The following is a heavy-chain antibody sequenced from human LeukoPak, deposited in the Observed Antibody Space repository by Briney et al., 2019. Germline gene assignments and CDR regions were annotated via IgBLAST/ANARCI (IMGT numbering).Heavy chain of an antibody. CDR3: ARGSSDFWSRSTTVFDY. CDR2: IYTSGST. V-gene: IGHV4-4*07. CDR1: GGSISSYY. J-gene: IGHJ4*02. Sequence: SETLSLTCTVSGGSISSYYWSWIRQPAGKGLEWIGRIYTSGSTNYNPSLKSRVTMSVDTSKNQFSLKLSSVTAADTAVYYCARGSSDFWSRSTTVFDYWGQGTLVTVSS. D-gene: IGHD3-3*01.